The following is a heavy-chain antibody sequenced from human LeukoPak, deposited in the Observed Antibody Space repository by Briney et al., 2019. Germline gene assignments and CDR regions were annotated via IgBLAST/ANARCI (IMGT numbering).Heavy chain of an antibody. D-gene: IGHD3-10*01. Sequence: GGSLGLSCAASGFTVSSNCMSWVRQAPGKGLEWVSVIYSGGSTYYADSVKGRFTISRDNSKNTLYLQMNSLRAEDTAVYYCAREVYWSGSYYTWVDYWGQGTLVTVSS. J-gene: IGHJ4*02. V-gene: IGHV3-66*01. CDR1: GFTVSSNC. CDR3: AREVYWSGSYYTWVDY. CDR2: IYSGGST.